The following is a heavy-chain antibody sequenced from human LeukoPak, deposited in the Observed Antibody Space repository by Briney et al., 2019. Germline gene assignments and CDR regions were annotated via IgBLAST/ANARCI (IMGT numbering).Heavy chain of an antibody. CDR1: GFTFSSYA. V-gene: IGHV3-23*01. J-gene: IGHJ6*03. Sequence: GGSLRLSCAASGFTFSSYAMSWVRQAPGKGLEWVSAISGSGGSTYYADSVKGRFTISRDNSKNTVYLQMNSLRAEDTAVYYCAGFLEWINYYYYYMDVWGKGTTVTISS. CDR3: AGFLEWINYYYYYMDV. D-gene: IGHD3-3*01. CDR2: ISGSGGST.